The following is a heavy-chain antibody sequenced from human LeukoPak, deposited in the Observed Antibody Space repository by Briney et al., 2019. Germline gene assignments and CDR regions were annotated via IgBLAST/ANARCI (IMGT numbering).Heavy chain of an antibody. J-gene: IGHJ4*02. CDR2: IYYSGST. Sequence: SETLSLTCAVYGGSFSGYYWSWIRQPPGKGLEWIGYIYYSGSTNYNPSLKSRVTISVDTSKNQFSLKLSSVTAADTAVYYCARSYDSSGYYYVSPAAFDYWGQGTLVTVSS. V-gene: IGHV4-59*01. CDR3: ARSYDSSGYYYVSPAAFDY. CDR1: GGSFSGYY. D-gene: IGHD3-22*01.